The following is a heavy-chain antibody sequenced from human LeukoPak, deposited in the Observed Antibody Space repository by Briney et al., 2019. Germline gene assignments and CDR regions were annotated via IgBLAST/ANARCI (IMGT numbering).Heavy chain of an antibody. CDR1: GFSLSTSGGG. CDR3: AHLAYCGGDCYTDLYYFDY. CDR2: IYWDEDN. Sequence: SGPTLVKPTQTLTLTCTFSGFSLSTSGGGVGWIRQPPGKALEWLARIYWDEDNRYSPSLKSRLNITKDTSQNQVVLTMTNMDPVDTATYYCAHLAYCGGDCYTDLYYFDYWGQGTLVTVSS. J-gene: IGHJ4*02. V-gene: IGHV2-5*02. D-gene: IGHD2-21*02.